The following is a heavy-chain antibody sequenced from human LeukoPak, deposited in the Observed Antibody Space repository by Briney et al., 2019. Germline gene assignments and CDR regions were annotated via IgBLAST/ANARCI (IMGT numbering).Heavy chain of an antibody. Sequence: GGSLRLSCAASGFTFSSYWMSWVRQAPGKGLEWVANIKQDGSEKYYVDSVKGRFTIYRDNAKNSLYLQMNSLRAEDTAVYYCARDYDEGRFDYGGQGTLVTVSA. V-gene: IGHV3-7*01. CDR2: IKQDGSEK. D-gene: IGHD3-22*01. CDR3: ARDYDEGRFDY. CDR1: GFTFSSYW. J-gene: IGHJ4*02.